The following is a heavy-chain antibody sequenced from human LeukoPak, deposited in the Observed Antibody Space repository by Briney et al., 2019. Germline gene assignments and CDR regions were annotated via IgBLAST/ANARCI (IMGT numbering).Heavy chain of an antibody. Sequence: PSETLSLTCTVSGRSITSYYWSWIRQPPGKGLEWIGYMYSSGSTNYIPSLKSRVTMSVDTYKNQFSRKLSSVTAADTAVYYCARVSVSGYSYPLDFWGQGTLVTVSS. CDR3: ARVSVSGYSYPLDF. V-gene: IGHV4-59*01. CDR1: GRSITSYY. J-gene: IGHJ4*02. CDR2: MYSSGST. D-gene: IGHD5-18*01.